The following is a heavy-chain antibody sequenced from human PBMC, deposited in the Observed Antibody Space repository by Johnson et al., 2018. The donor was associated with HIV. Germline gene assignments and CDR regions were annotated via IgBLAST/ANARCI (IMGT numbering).Heavy chain of an antibody. CDR3: ARGGIVATDAFDI. CDR2: IWYDGSNK. D-gene: IGHD5-12*01. J-gene: IGHJ3*02. Sequence: VQLVESGGGVVQPGRSLRLSCAASGFTFSSYGMHWVRQAPGKGLEWVAVIWYDGSNKYYVDSVKGRFPISRDNAKNALYLQRNSLRAEDTAGYYGARGGIVATDAFDIWGQGTMVTVSS. CDR1: GFTFSSYG. V-gene: IGHV3-33*01.